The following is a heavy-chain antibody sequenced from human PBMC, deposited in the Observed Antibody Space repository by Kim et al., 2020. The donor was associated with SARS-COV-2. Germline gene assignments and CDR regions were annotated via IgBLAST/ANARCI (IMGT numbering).Heavy chain of an antibody. CDR1: GFTFTTSV. D-gene: IGHD2-21*02. Sequence: SVKVSCKASGFTFTTSVVQWVRQARGQRLEWIGWIVVGSGNTKYAQKFQERVTITRDMSTSTAYMELSSLRSEDTAVYYCAADPYCGGDCYSSHWYYYGMDVWGQGTTVTVSS. J-gene: IGHJ6*02. V-gene: IGHV1-58*01. CDR3: AADPYCGGDCYSSHWYYYGMDV. CDR2: IVVGSGNT.